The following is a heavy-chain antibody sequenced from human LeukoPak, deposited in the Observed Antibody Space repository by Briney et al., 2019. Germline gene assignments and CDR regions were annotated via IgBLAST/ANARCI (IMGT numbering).Heavy chain of an antibody. CDR3: ARSGSYYLPTPFDY. J-gene: IGHJ4*02. CDR2: IYSGGST. CDR1: GFPYSSTY. D-gene: IGHD1-26*01. Sequence: GGPLRLSCAASGFPYSSTYRSGVRGALGKGLEWALVIYSGGSTYYADSVKGRFTISRDNSKNTLYLQMNSLRAEDTAVYYCARSGSYYLPTPFDYWGQGTLVTVSS. V-gene: IGHV3-66*01.